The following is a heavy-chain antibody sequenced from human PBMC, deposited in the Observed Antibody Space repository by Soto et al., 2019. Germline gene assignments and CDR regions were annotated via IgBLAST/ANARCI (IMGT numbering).Heavy chain of an antibody. CDR3: ACIFSGGYSYGFYYYGMDV. CDR2: TSHDGVT. Sequence: SETLPHTCAGSSGTIETVYWRSWVRQSPGKGLEWIGETSHDGVTNYNPSLEGRVTISIDKSKNQFSLKLSSVTAADTAVYYCACIFSGGYSYGFYYYGMDVWGQGTMVS. V-gene: IGHV4-4*02. D-gene: IGHD5-18*01. CDR1: SGTIETVYW. J-gene: IGHJ6*02.